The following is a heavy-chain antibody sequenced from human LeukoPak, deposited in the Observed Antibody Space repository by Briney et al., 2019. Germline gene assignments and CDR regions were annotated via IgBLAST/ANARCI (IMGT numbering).Heavy chain of an antibody. CDR3: ASFYCSSTSCYFDY. J-gene: IGHJ4*02. V-gene: IGHV3-7*01. CDR1: GFTFTGYW. CDR2: IKPDGSEK. D-gene: IGHD2-2*01. Sequence: GGSLRLSCAASGFTFTGYWMSWVRQAPGEGPEWVANIKPDGSEKYYADSVKGRFTISRDNAKNSLYLQMNTLRVEDTAVYYCASFYCSSTSCYFDYWGQGTLVTVSS.